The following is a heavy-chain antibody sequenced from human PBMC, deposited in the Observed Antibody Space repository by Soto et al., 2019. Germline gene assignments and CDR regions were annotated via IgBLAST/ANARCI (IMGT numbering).Heavy chain of an antibody. Sequence: GGSLRLSCAASGFTFSSYSMNWVRQAPGKGLEWVSYISSSSSTIYYADSVKGRFTISRDNAKNPLYLQMNSLRAEDTAVYYCARDQLYYNDISGRPLNAFDVWGQGTMVTVS. V-gene: IGHV3-48*01. D-gene: IGHD3-22*01. CDR1: GFTFSSYS. J-gene: IGHJ3*01. CDR2: ISSSSSTI. CDR3: ARDQLYYNDISGRPLNAFDV.